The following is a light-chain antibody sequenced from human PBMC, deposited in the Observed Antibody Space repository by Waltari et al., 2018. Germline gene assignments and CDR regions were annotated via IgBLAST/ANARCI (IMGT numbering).Light chain of an antibody. V-gene: IGLV1-44*01. CDR3: ASWDDTFNGPV. CDR1: SSNIGVNS. Sequence: QSVLTQPPSVSGTPGQRVTISCSGTSSNIGVNSVTWYNQLPGAAPKLLIYKNDQRPSGVPDRFSGSRSGTSASLAISGLQSEDEADFYCASWDDTFNGPVFGGGTKLTVL. CDR2: KND. J-gene: IGLJ3*02.